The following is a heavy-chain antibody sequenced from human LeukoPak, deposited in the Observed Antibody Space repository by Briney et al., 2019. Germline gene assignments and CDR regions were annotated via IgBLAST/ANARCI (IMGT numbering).Heavy chain of an antibody. CDR2: INPNSGGT. V-gene: IGHV1-2*02. J-gene: IGHJ3*02. D-gene: IGHD1-26*01. CDR1: GYTFTSYG. CDR3: ARVKMLGELLPWDAFDI. Sequence: ASVKVSCKASGYTFTSYGISWVRQAPGQGLERMGWINPNSGGTNYAQKFQGRVTMTRGTSISTAYMELSRLRSDDTAVYYCARVKMLGELLPWDAFDIWGQGTMVTVSS.